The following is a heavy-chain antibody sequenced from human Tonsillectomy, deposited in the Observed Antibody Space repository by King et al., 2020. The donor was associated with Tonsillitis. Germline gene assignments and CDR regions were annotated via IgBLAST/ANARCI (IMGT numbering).Heavy chain of an antibody. CDR3: AKVPSADFDWLFIDY. CDR2: ISGGRGST. D-gene: IGHD3-9*01. V-gene: IGHV3-23*04. CDR1: GFTFSNYA. J-gene: IGHJ4*02. Sequence: VKLVESGGGLGQPGGSLRLSCAASGFTFSNYAMNWVRQAPGKGLEWVSSISGGRGSTYYADSVKGRFTISRDNSKNTLYLQMNSLRAEDTAVYYCAKVPSADFDWLFIDYWGQGTLVTVSS.